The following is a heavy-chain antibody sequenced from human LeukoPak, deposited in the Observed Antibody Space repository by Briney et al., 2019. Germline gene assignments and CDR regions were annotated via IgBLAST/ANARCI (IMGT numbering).Heavy chain of an antibody. CDR1: GFAFSGYS. J-gene: IGHJ4*02. Sequence: QTGGSLRLSCAVSGFAFSGYSMSWVRQAPGKGLEWEAKMNEYGSEIFYLDSVKGRFTISRDNAKNSLYLQMNSLRAEDTAVYYCASIRMGAAAGYDPYYFDYWGQGTLVTVSS. D-gene: IGHD6-13*01. CDR2: MNEYGSEI. V-gene: IGHV3-7*01. CDR3: ASIRMGAAAGYDPYYFDY.